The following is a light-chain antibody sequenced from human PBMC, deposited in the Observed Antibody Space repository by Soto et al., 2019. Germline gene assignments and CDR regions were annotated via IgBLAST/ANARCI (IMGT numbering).Light chain of an antibody. CDR3: HQTFSTRSWT. CDR2: AAS. V-gene: IGKV1-39*01. Sequence: DIQLTQSPSSLSASVGGRVTITCRASQSISSYLNWYQHKPGKAPKLLIYAASSLQSGVPSRFSGSGSGTDFTLTISTLQPEDFATYYCHQTFSTRSWTFGQGTKVDI. CDR1: QSISSY. J-gene: IGKJ1*01.